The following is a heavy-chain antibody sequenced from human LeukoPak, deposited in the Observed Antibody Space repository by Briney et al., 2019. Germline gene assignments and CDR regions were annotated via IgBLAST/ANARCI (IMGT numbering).Heavy chain of an antibody. CDR1: GGSFSGYY. V-gene: IGHV4-34*01. CDR2: INHSGST. Sequence: SETLSLTCAVYGGSFSGYYWSWIRQPPGKGLEWIGEINHSGSTNYNPSLKGRVTISIDTSNNQFSLRLPSVTAADTAVYYCARIFDSWGQGTLVTVSS. J-gene: IGHJ4*02. CDR3: ARIFDS.